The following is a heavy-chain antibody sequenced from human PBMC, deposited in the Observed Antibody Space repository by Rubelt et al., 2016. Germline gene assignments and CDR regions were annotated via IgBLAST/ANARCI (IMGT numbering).Heavy chain of an antibody. Sequence: QLVESGGGLVQPGGSLRLSCAASGFTFNDYWMTWVRQAPEKGLEWVANIKEDGSEKYYVDSVKGRFTIYRDNAKNSLYLQMNSRRADDTAVYYCARDSSGKGDYFDYWGQGTLVTVSS. CDR1: GFTFNDYW. V-gene: IGHV3-7*04. CDR3: ARDSSGKGDYFDY. D-gene: IGHD3-22*01. J-gene: IGHJ4*02. CDR2: IKEDGSEK.